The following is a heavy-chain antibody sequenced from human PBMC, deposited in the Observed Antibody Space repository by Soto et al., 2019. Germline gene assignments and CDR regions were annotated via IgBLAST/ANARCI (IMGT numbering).Heavy chain of an antibody. J-gene: IGHJ6*03. V-gene: IGHV4-39*01. Sequence: SETLSLTCTVSGGSISSSSYYWGWIRQPPGKGLEWIGSIYYSGSTYYNPSLKGRVTISVDTSKNQFSLKLSSVTAADTAVYYCARQAGLLWFGELLYEDYYYYMDVWGKGTTVTVSS. CDR3: ARQAGLLWFGELLYEDYYYYMDV. CDR1: GGSISSSSYY. D-gene: IGHD3-10*01. CDR2: IYYSGST.